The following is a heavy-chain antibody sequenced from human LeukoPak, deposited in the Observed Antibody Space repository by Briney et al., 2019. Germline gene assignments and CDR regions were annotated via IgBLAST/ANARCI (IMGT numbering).Heavy chain of an antibody. Sequence: GGSLRLSCAASGFTFSSYEMNWVRQAPGKGLEWVSYISSSGSTIYYADSVKGRFTISRDNAKNSLYLQMNSLGAEDTAVYYCARDCSGGSCYGYWGQGTLVTVSS. CDR3: ARDCSGGSCYGY. V-gene: IGHV3-48*03. D-gene: IGHD2-15*01. J-gene: IGHJ4*02. CDR1: GFTFSSYE. CDR2: ISSSGSTI.